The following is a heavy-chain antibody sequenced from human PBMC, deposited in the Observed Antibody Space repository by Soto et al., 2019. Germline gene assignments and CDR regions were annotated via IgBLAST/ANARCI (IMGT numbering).Heavy chain of an antibody. CDR2: INHSGST. CDR3: ARGPYYYDRSA. Sequence: QVQLQQWGAGLLKPSETLSLTCAVYGGSFSGYYWSWIRQPPGKGLEGIGEINHSGSTNYNPSLKSRVTISVDTSKNQFSLKLSSVTAADTAVYYCARGPYYYDRSAWGQGTLVTVSS. V-gene: IGHV4-34*01. CDR1: GGSFSGYY. J-gene: IGHJ5*02. D-gene: IGHD3-22*01.